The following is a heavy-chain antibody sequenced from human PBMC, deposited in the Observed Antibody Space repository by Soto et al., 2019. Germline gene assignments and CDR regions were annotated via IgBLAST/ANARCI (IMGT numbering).Heavy chain of an antibody. CDR3: ARDGLLFSGPYRPSRFDY. CDR1: GFKFSDYW. D-gene: IGHD3-16*02. Sequence: LRLSCAASGFKFSDYWMSWVRQAPGKGLEWVGNIKHDTSEAHYADSVKGRFTITRDDIKNFLFLQMNGLRSDDTASYYCARDGLLFSGPYRPSRFDYWGLGTLVTVSS. V-gene: IGHV3-7*03. CDR2: IKHDTSEA. J-gene: IGHJ4*02.